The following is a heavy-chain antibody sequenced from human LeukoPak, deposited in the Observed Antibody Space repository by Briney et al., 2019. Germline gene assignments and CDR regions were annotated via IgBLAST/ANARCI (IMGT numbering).Heavy chain of an antibody. V-gene: IGHV4-59*08. CDR1: GGSITSYY. D-gene: IGHD4-17*01. CDR3: ARHTIASDGARLFDY. J-gene: IGHJ4*02. CDR2: IYYSGYN. Sequence: SETLSLTCTVSGGSITSYYWAWLRQPPEKGLEWIGYIYYSGYNNYNPSLKSRVSMSVDTSKNQFSLKLTSVTAADTAVYYCARHTIASDGARLFDYWGRGTLVTVFS.